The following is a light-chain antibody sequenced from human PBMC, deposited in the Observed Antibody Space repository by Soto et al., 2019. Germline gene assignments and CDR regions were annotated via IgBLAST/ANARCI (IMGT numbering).Light chain of an antibody. Sequence: EIVLTQSPGTLSLSPGERATLSCRASQSIGSTYLAWYQQKPGQAPRLLIYGASSRATGIPDRFSGSGSGTDFTLTISGLEPEDFAVYYCQQYCGSTLYTFGQGTKLEIK. CDR2: GAS. CDR1: QSIGSTY. V-gene: IGKV3-20*01. CDR3: QQYCGSTLYT. J-gene: IGKJ2*01.